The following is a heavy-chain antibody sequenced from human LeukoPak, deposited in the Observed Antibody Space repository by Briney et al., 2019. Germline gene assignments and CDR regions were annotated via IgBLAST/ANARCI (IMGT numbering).Heavy chain of an antibody. CDR3: ARLQALSGYDLGFDY. CDR1: GGSISSYY. J-gene: IGHJ4*02. V-gene: IGHV4-4*07. CDR2: IYTSGST. D-gene: IGHD5-12*01. Sequence: SSETLSLTCTVSGGSISSYYWSWIRQPAGKGLEWIGRIYTSGSTNYNPSLKSRVTMSVDTSKNQFSLKLSSVTAADTAVYYCARLQALSGYDLGFDYWGQGTLVTVSS.